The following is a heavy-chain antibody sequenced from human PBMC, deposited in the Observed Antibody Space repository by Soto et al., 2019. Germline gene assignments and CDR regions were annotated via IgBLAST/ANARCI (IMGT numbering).Heavy chain of an antibody. Sequence: QVQLVQSGADVKKPGASVKVSCKASGYTFNNYGISWVRQAPGQGLEWMGWISAYNGNTNYAQKLQGRVTMTTDTSTSTVYMDLRSLRSDDTAVYYCARDPYYDSSGYQLWYFDYWGQGTLVTVSS. CDR1: GYTFNNYG. D-gene: IGHD3-22*01. CDR3: ARDPYYDSSGYQLWYFDY. J-gene: IGHJ4*02. CDR2: ISAYNGNT. V-gene: IGHV1-18*01.